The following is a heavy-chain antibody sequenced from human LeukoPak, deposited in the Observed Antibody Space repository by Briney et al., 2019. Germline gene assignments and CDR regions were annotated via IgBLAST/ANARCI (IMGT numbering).Heavy chain of an antibody. J-gene: IGHJ3*01. Sequence: GASVKVSCKASGYTFTGNYIHWVRQAPGQGLEWMGWINPNSGGTKFAQKFQGRVTMTRDTSISTAYMDLSRLTSDDTAVYYCARGDRSSSILEDAFDLWGPGTMVSVSS. CDR1: GYTFTGNY. CDR2: INPNSGGT. V-gene: IGHV1-2*02. D-gene: IGHD6-6*01. CDR3: ARGDRSSSILEDAFDL.